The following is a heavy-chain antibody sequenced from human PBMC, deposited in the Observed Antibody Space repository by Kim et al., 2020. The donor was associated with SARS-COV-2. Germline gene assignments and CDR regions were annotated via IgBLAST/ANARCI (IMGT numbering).Heavy chain of an antibody. J-gene: IGHJ4*02. Sequence: GGSLRLSCAASGFTFDDYGMSWVRQAPGKGLEWVSGINWNGGSTGYADSVKGRFTISRDNAKNSLYLQMNSLRAEDTALYHCARDRSYGGNSEADYWGQGTLVTVSS. V-gene: IGHV3-20*01. D-gene: IGHD4-17*01. CDR1: GFTFDDYG. CDR2: INWNGGST. CDR3: ARDRSYGGNSEADY.